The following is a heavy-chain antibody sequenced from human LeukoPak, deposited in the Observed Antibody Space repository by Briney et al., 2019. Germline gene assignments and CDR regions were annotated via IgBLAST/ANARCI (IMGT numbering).Heavy chain of an antibody. CDR3: ARAQGTGYFYVDY. CDR1: GITFRSSW. Sequence: GGSLRLSCAASGITFRSSWMHWVRQAPGKGLVWVSRINSDGSSTSYADSVKGRFTISRDNAKNTLYLQMNSLRAEDMAVYYCARAQGTGYFYVDYWGQGTLVTVSS. V-gene: IGHV3-74*01. J-gene: IGHJ4*02. CDR2: INSDGSST. D-gene: IGHD3-9*01.